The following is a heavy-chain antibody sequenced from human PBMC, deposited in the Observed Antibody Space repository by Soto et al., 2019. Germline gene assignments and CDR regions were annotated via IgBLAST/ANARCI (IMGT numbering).Heavy chain of an antibody. J-gene: IGHJ6*02. Sequence: GESLISCKGSGYSFTSYWIGWVRQMPGKGLEWMGIIYPGDSDTRYSPSFQGQVTISADKSISTAYLQWSSLKASDTAMYYCARNGAPGYCSSTSCSKAYYYYYGMDVWGQGTTVTVSS. CDR2: IYPGDSDT. CDR3: ARNGAPGYCSSTSCSKAYYYYYGMDV. CDR1: GYSFTSYW. D-gene: IGHD2-2*03. V-gene: IGHV5-51*01.